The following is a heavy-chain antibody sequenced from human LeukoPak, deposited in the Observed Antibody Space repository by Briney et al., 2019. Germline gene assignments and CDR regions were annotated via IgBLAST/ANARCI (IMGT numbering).Heavy chain of an antibody. CDR2: IRDSGIHT. V-gene: IGHV3-23*01. CDR1: GFTFSTYA. J-gene: IGHJ4*02. CDR3: AGRIAARPFSPPFYY. Sequence: GGSLRLSCAASGFTFSTYAMSWVRQAPGKGLEWVSAIRDSGIHTYHADSVKGRFTISRDNSKNTLYLQMNSLRAGDTAVYYCAGRIAARPFSPPFYYWGQGTLVTVSS. D-gene: IGHD6-6*01.